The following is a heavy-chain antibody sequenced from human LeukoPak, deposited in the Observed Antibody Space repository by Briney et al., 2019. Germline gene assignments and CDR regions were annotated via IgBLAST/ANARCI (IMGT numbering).Heavy chain of an antibody. J-gene: IGHJ3*02. CDR1: GGSFSASD. CDR2: INHSGST. Sequence: SETLSLTCAVSGGSFSASDWSWIRQPPGKGVEWIGQINHSGSTNYNPSLKSRVTISVDTSKNQLSLKLSSVTAADTAVYYCARGEFYYGSGTYCFDIWGQGTMVTVSS. V-gene: IGHV4-34*01. CDR3: ARGEFYYGSGTYCFDI. D-gene: IGHD3-10*01.